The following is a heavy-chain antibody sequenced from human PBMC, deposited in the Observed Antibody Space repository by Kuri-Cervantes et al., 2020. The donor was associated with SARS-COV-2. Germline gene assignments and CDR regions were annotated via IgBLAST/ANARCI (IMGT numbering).Heavy chain of an antibody. D-gene: IGHD3-3*01. V-gene: IGHV4-39*02. CDR2: IYYSGST. Sequence: SETLSLTCTVSGGSISSSSYYWGWIRRPPGKGLEWIGSIYYSGSTYYNPSLKSRVTISVDTSKNQFSLKLSSVTAADTAVYYCARDRIENDFWSGYYSALSLYYYYMDVWGKGTTVTVSS. CDR1: GGSISSSSYY. J-gene: IGHJ6*03. CDR3: ARDRIENDFWSGYYSALSLYYYYMDV.